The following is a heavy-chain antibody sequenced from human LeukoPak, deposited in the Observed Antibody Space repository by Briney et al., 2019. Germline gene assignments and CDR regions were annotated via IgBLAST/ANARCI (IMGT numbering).Heavy chain of an antibody. D-gene: IGHD2-2*01. Sequence: ASVKVSCKASGYTFTGYYMHWVRQAPGQGLEWMGWINPNSGGTNYAQNFQGXVTMTRDTSISTAYMELSRLRSDDTAVYYCARGTXSVVVEPAASLDYWGQGTLVTVSS. J-gene: IGHJ4*02. V-gene: IGHV1-2*04. CDR3: ARGTXSVVVEPAASLDY. CDR2: INPNSGGT. CDR1: GYTFTGYY.